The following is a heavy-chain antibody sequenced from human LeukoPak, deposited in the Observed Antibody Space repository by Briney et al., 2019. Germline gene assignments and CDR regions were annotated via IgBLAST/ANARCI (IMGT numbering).Heavy chain of an antibody. J-gene: IGHJ6*02. CDR1: EFTFRYYA. D-gene: IGHD4-17*01. Sequence: PGGSLRLSCTASEFTFRYYAMAWVRQATGKGLEWVSGINNSGGTTYYADSVKGRFTISRDNSKNMLYLQMSSLRADDTAVYYCAREEWTSVTPYYYFGMDVWGHGATVTVSS. CDR2: INNSGGTT. V-gene: IGHV3-23*01. CDR3: AREEWTSVTPYYYFGMDV.